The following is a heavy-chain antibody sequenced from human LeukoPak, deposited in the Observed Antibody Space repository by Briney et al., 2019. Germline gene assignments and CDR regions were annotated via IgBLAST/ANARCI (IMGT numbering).Heavy chain of an antibody. V-gene: IGHV3-48*01. CDR2: IGISSGNT. Sequence: PGGSLRLSCAASGFNFIDYSMNWVRQAPGKGLEWISYIGISSGNTKYADSVKGRFTISRDKARNSLYLQMNSLRAEDTAVYYCAKDRDVVVITCFLDYWGQGTLVTVSS. J-gene: IGHJ4*02. CDR3: AKDRDVVVITCFLDY. D-gene: IGHD3-22*01. CDR1: GFNFIDYS.